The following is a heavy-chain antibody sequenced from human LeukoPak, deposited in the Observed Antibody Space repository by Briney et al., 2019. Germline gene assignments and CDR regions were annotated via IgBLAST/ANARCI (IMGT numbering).Heavy chain of an antibody. Sequence: GASVKVSCKASGYTFTSYDINWVRQATGQGLEWMGWMNPNSGNTGYAQKFQGRVTMTRNTSISTAYMELSSLRSEDTAVYYCARLSEMATMSYYYYGMDVWGQGTTVTVSS. CDR3: ARLSEMATMSYYYYGMDV. V-gene: IGHV1-8*01. CDR1: GYTFTSYD. D-gene: IGHD5-24*01. CDR2: MNPNSGNT. J-gene: IGHJ6*02.